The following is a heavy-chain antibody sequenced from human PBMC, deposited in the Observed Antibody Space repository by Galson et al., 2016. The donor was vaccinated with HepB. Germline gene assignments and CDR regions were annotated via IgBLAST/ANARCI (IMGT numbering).Heavy chain of an antibody. CDR1: GFTFSSYV. Sequence: SLRLSCAASGFTFSSYVMHWVRQAPGEGLVWVSRISHDATVTTYADSAKGRFIISRDNAENSLFLQMNSLRAEDTGVYYCAAFWPAAAVWYSDLWGRGTLVTVSS. CDR3: AAFWPAAAVWYSDL. J-gene: IGHJ2*01. D-gene: IGHD2-2*01. V-gene: IGHV3-74*03. CDR2: ISHDATVT.